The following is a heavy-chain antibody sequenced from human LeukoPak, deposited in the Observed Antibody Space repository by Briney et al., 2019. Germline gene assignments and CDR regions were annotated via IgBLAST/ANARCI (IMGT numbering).Heavy chain of an antibody. CDR2: ISNGKT. CDR1: GFPFSSHS. J-gene: IGHJ5*02. V-gene: IGHV3-23*01. D-gene: IGHD2-15*01. CDR3: VREAGYCAPVCVKTNWFDP. Sequence: GGSLRLSCAASGFPFSSHSMSWVRQPPGKGLEWVAAISNGKTYYADSVRGRFAISRDDSTNTVYLHMNSLRDEDTALYHCVREAGYCAPVCVKTNWFDPWGQGTLVTVSS.